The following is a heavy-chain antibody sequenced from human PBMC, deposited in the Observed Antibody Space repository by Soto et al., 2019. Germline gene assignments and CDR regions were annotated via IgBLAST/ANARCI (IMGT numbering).Heavy chain of an antibody. J-gene: IGHJ4*02. V-gene: IGHV3-9*01. Sequence: EVHLVESGGGLVQPGRSLRLSCAASGFTFDDYAMHWVRQVPGKGLEWVSSISWNSGNIVYADAVKGRFTISRDSANNSLYLQMSRLRPEHTALYFCAKGPVTSISGYFDYWGQGTLVTVSS. CDR1: GFTFDDYA. D-gene: IGHD5-12*01. CDR2: ISWNSGNI. CDR3: AKGPVTSISGYFDY.